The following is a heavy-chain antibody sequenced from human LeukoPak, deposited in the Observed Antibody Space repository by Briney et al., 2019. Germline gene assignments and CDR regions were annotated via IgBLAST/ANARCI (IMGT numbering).Heavy chain of an antibody. CDR3: ASTMGHKLSGYEY. J-gene: IGHJ1*01. D-gene: IGHD5-12*01. V-gene: IGHV4-34*01. Sequence: SETLSLTCAVYGRSFSGYYWSWIRQPPGKGLEWIGEINHSGSTNYNPSLKSRVTISVDTSKNHFSLKLTSVTAADTAVYYCASTMGHKLSGYEYWGQGTLVTVSS. CDR2: INHSGST. CDR1: GRSFSGYY.